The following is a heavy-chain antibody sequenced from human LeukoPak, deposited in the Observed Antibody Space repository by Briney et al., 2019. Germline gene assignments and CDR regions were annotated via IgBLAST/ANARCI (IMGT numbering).Heavy chain of an antibody. J-gene: IGHJ5*02. Sequence: GGSLRLSCAASGFFFGDYWMNWVRQAPGKGLEWVANIKQGGSERNYVDSVKGRFTVPRDNDKNLLFLQVSSLRAEDTGVYYCARGYCKVRGVIIKGWFDPWGQGTLVTVSS. CDR1: GFFFGDYW. V-gene: IGHV3-7*01. CDR2: IKQGGSER. D-gene: IGHD3-10*01. CDR3: ARGYCKVRGVIIKGWFDP.